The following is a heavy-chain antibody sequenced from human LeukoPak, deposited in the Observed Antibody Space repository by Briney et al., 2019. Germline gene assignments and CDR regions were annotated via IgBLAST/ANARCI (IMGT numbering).Heavy chain of an antibody. Sequence: GGSLTLSCAASGFTFSDSAMNWVRQASGKGLEWVGHIRGKTNSYATAYAASVRGSFTISRDDSKNTAYLQMNSLKTEDTAVYYCTGGSGWYSPDYWGQGTLVTVSS. D-gene: IGHD6-19*01. CDR1: GFTFSDSA. J-gene: IGHJ4*02. CDR2: IRGKTNSYAT. V-gene: IGHV3-73*01. CDR3: TGGSGWYSPDY.